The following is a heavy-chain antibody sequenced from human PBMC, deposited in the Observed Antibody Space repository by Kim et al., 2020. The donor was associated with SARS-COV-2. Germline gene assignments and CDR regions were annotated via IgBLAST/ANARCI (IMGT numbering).Heavy chain of an antibody. J-gene: IGHJ4*02. CDR2: SGSP. D-gene: IGHD3-9*01. V-gene: IGHV4-39*01. Sequence: SGSPYYNPSLKSRVTISVDTSKNQFSLKLSSVTAADTAVYYCATLLTGNYWGQGTLVTVSS. CDR3: ATLLTGNY.